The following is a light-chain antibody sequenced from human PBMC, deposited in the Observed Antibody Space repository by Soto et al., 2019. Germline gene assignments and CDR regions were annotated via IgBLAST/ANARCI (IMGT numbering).Light chain of an antibody. CDR2: DAS. J-gene: IGKJ5*01. CDR3: QQRSNWPLT. CDR1: QSVSIY. V-gene: IGKV3-11*01. Sequence: IVLTQSPATLSLSPLEIATLSFRASQSVSIYLAWYQQKPGQAPRLLIYDASNRATGIPARFSGSGSGTDFTLTISSLEPEDFAVYYCQQRSNWPLTFGQGTRLEIK.